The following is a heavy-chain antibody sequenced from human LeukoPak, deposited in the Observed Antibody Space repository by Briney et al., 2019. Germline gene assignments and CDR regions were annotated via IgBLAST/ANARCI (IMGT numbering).Heavy chain of an antibody. V-gene: IGHV1-2*02. CDR2: INPNSGGT. D-gene: IGHD6-19*01. J-gene: IGHJ6*02. Sequence: GASVKVSCKASGYTFTGYYMHWVRQAPAQGLEWMGWINPNSGGTNYAQKFQGRVTMTRDTSISTAYMELSRLRSEDTAVYYCAREPSRPTYGSGWGYYYYYGMDVWGQGTTVTVSS. CDR1: GYTFTGYY. CDR3: AREPSRPTYGSGWGYYYYYGMDV.